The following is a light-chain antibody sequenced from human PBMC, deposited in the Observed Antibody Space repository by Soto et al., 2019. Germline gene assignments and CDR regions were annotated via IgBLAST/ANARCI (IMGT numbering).Light chain of an antibody. CDR2: AAS. J-gene: IGKJ1*01. Sequence: EIVMTQSPATLSVSPGERATLSCRASQSVSSNLAWYQQKPGQAPRILIYAASTRATGIPARFSGSGSGTEFTLTISSLQSEDFAVYYCQHYHNWPRTFGQGTKVDIK. CDR3: QHYHNWPRT. CDR1: QSVSSN. V-gene: IGKV3-15*01.